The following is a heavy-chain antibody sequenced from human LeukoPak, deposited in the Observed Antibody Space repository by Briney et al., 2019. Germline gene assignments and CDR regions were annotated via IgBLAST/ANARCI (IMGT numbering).Heavy chain of an antibody. CDR3: ARVRALRDY. CDR2: ISYDGSNK. CDR1: GFTFSSYA. Sequence: GGSLRLSCAASGFTFSSYAMHWVRQAPGKGLEWVAVISYDGSNKYYADSVKGRFTISRDNSKNTLYLQMNSLRAEDTAVYYCARVRALRDYWGQGTLVTVSS. J-gene: IGHJ4*02. V-gene: IGHV3-30*14.